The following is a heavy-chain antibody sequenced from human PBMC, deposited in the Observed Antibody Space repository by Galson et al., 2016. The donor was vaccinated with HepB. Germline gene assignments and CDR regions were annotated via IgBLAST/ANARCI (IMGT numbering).Heavy chain of an antibody. CDR3: ARDRGYSGYDSWAY. CDR2: IIPILGIA. CDR1: GGTFSSYT. D-gene: IGHD5-12*01. V-gene: IGHV1-69*04. J-gene: IGHJ4*02. Sequence: GGTFSSYTISWVRQAPGQGLERMGRIIPILGIANYAQKFQGRVTITADKSTSAAYMELSSLRSEDTAVYYCARDRGYSGYDSWAYWGQGTLVTVSS.